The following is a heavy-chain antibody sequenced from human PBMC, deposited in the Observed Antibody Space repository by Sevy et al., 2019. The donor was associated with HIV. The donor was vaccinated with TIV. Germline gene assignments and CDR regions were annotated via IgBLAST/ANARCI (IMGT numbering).Heavy chain of an antibody. V-gene: IGHV3-23*01. D-gene: IGHD3-16*01. Sequence: GGSLRLSCAVSGFTFSSYAMSWVRQAPGKGLEWVSGISGGGGSTYYADSVKGRITISRDNSKNTLYLQMNSLKAEDTAVYYCAKVRGIGCGYYMDVWGKGTTVTVSS. CDR2: ISGGGGST. CDR3: AKVRGIGCGYYMDV. J-gene: IGHJ6*03. CDR1: GFTFSSYA.